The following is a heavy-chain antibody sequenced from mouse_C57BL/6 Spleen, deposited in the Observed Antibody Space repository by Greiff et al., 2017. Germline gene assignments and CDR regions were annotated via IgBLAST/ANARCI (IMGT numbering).Heavy chain of an antibody. J-gene: IGHJ2*01. V-gene: IGHV1-64*01. CDR3: ARPRYDCDDPFDY. Sequence: QVQLQQPGAELVKPGASVKLSCKASGYTFTSSWMHWVKQRPGQGLEWIGMIHPNSGSTNYNEKFKSKATLTVDKSSSTAYMQLSSLTSEDSAVYYCARPRYDCDDPFDYWGQGTTLTVSS. CDR1: GYTFTSSW. D-gene: IGHD2-4*01. CDR2: IHPNSGST.